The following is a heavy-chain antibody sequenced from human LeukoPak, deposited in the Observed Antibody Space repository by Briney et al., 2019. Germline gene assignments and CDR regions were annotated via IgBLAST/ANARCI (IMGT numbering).Heavy chain of an antibody. J-gene: IGHJ4*02. D-gene: IGHD3-9*01. CDR3: ARFRGYDILTGYYSPYFDY. CDR2: IKQDGSEK. Sequence: GGSLRLSCAASGFTFSSYWMSWVRQAPGKGLEWVANIKQDGSEKYYVDSVKGRFTISRDNAKNSLYLQMNSLRAEDTAVYYCARFRGYDILTGYYSPYFDYWGQGTLVTVSS. CDR1: GFTFSSYW. V-gene: IGHV3-7*01.